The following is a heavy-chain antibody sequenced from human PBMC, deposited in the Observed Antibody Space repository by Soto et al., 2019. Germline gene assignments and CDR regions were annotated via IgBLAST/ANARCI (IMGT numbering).Heavy chain of an antibody. Sequence: ASVKGSCKASGYTFTSYDINWVRQATGQGLEWMGGIIPIFGTANYAQKFQGRVTITADESTSTAYMELSSLGSEDTAGYYCAGVGDTWGRDYYYYYGMDVWGQGTTVTVSS. D-gene: IGHD3-10*01. J-gene: IGHJ6*02. CDR2: IIPIFGTA. CDR1: GYTFTSYD. CDR3: AGVGDTWGRDYYYYYGMDV. V-gene: IGHV1-69*13.